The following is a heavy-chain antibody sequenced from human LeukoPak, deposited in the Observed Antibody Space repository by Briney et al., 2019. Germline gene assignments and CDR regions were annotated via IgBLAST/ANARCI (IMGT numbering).Heavy chain of an antibody. CDR3: ARGQRRHTDMAPSFDY. Sequence: PGGSLRLSCAASAFTFSSYAMHWVRQAPGKGVEWVAVISYDGSHKYYADSMKGRFTISRDNSKSTLYLQMNSLRAEDTAVYYCARGQRRHTDMAPSFDYWGQGTLVTVSS. J-gene: IGHJ4*02. CDR2: ISYDGSHK. D-gene: IGHD5-18*01. V-gene: IGHV3-30*04. CDR1: AFTFSSYA.